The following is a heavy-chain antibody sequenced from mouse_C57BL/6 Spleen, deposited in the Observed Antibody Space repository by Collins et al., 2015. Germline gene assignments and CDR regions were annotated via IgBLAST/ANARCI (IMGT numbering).Heavy chain of an antibody. D-gene: IGHD1-1*01. J-gene: IGHJ2*01. CDR3: ARIGYYGSRFDY. V-gene: IGHV1-9*01. CDR2: ILPGSGST. CDR1: GYTFTDSW. Sequence: QVQLQQSGAELMKPGASVKLSCKATGYTFTDSWIDWVAQRPGHGLEWIGEILPGSGSTNYNEKFEGKATFTADSSSNTAYMQLSSLTTEDSAIYYCARIGYYGSRFDYWGQGTTLTVSS.